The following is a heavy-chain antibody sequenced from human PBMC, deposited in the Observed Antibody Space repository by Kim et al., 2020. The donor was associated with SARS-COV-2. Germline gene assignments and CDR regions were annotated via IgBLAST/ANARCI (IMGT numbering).Heavy chain of an antibody. D-gene: IGHD3-3*01. CDR3: ARDGWSGSLYYYYCMDV. V-gene: IGHV1-18*01. Sequence: ASVKVSCKASGYTFTSYGISWVRQAPGQGLEWMGWISAYNGNTNYAQKLQGRVTMTTDTSTSTAYMELRSLRSDDTAVYYCARDGWSGSLYYYYCMDVWGQGTTVTV. CDR2: ISAYNGNT. J-gene: IGHJ6*02. CDR1: GYTFTSYG.